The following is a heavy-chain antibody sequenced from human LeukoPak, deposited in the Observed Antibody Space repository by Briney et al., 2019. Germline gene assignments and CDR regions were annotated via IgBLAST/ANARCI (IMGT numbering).Heavy chain of an antibody. J-gene: IGHJ5*02. CDR3: ARGHYYYDSSGYYGGNWFDP. D-gene: IGHD3-22*01. Sequence: SETLSLTCAVYGGSFSGYYWSWIRQPPGKGLEWSGEINHSGSTNYNPSLKSRVTISVDTSKNQFSLKLSSVTAADTAVYYCARGHYYYDSSGYYGGNWFDPWGQGTLVTVSS. CDR1: GGSFSGYY. V-gene: IGHV4-34*01. CDR2: INHSGST.